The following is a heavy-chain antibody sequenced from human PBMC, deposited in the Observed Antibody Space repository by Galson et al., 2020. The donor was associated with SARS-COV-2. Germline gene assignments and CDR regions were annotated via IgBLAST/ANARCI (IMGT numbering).Heavy chain of an antibody. J-gene: IGHJ6*03. CDR2: IGSRGGNT. CDR1: GFTFNTYG. CDR3: AKSYSITSYCFYYMDD. Sequence: GGSLRISCAASGFTFNTYGMSWVRQAPGKGLEWISGIGSRGGNTYYADSVKGRFTITRDNSRSTVYLQMNSLRAEDTAVYYCAKSYSITSYCFYYMDDWGKGTTVTVSS. V-gene: IGHV3-23*01. D-gene: IGHD6-6*01.